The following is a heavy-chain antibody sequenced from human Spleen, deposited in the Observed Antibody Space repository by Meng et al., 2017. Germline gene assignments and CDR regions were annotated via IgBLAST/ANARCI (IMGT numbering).Heavy chain of an antibody. D-gene: IGHD6-6*01. CDR1: GFTFSSYE. CDR2: ISSSGSTI. V-gene: IGHV3-48*03. CDR3: ARSSIAARGYYFDY. Sequence: GESLKISCAASGFTFSSYEMNWVRQAPGKGLEWVSYISSSGSTIYYADSVKGRFTISRDNAKNSLYLQMNSLRAEDTAVYYCARSSIAARGYYFDYWGQGTLVTVSS. J-gene: IGHJ4*02.